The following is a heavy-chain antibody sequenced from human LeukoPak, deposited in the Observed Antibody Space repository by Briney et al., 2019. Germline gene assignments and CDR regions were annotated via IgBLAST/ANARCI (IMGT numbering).Heavy chain of an antibody. Sequence: GGSLRLSCAASGFTFSDYYMSWIRQAPGKGLEWVSYISSSGSTIYYADSVKGRFTISRDNAKNSLYLQMNSLRAEDTAVYYCARDRRTGPLVDWLLLNYYFDYWGQGTLVTVSS. CDR3: ARDRRTGPLVDWLLLNYYFDY. CDR2: ISSSGSTI. D-gene: IGHD3-9*01. CDR1: GFTFSDYY. V-gene: IGHV3-11*01. J-gene: IGHJ4*02.